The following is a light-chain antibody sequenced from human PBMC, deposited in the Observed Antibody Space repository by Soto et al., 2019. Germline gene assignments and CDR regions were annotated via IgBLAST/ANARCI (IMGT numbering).Light chain of an antibody. CDR3: QQRNSWPLT. V-gene: IGKV3D-20*02. Sequence: EIVLTQSPGTLSLSPGERATLSCRASRTVDGNYLAWYHQKPGQAPRLLIYGTSSRATGIPDRFSGSGSGTDFTLTISSLEPEDFAFYYCQQRNSWPLTFGGGTKVDIK. J-gene: IGKJ4*01. CDR1: RTVDGNY. CDR2: GTS.